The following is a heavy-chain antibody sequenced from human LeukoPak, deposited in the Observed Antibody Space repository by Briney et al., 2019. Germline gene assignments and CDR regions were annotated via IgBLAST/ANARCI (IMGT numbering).Heavy chain of an antibody. D-gene: IGHD3-10*01. J-gene: IGHJ4*02. CDR3: AKDPITMVRGVVKGIFDY. CDR1: GFTFSSYS. CDR2: ISGSGGST. Sequence: GESLRLSCAASGFTFSSYSMNWVRQAPGKGLEWVSAISGSGGSTYYADSVKGRFTISRDNSKNTLYLQMNSLRAEDTAVYYCAKDPITMVRGVVKGIFDYWGQGTLVTVSS. V-gene: IGHV3-23*01.